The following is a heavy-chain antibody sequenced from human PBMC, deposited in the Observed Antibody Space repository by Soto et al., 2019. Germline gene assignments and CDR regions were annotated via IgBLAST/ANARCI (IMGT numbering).Heavy chain of an antibody. J-gene: IGHJ5*02. CDR1: GASVSTGY. D-gene: IGHD3-22*01. Sequence: SETLSLTCTVSGASVSTGYWSWIRQPPGKVLEWLGFMYFGGSFNYNPSLTSRVTISVDASKNQFSLKVTSVTAADTAVYYCARSYYDATGFAVDPWGPGTLVTVSS. CDR2: MYFGGSF. CDR3: ARSYYDATGFAVDP. V-gene: IGHV4-59*02.